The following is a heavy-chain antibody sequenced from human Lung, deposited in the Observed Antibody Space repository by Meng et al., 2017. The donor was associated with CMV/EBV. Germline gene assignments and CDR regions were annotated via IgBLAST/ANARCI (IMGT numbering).Heavy chain of an antibody. V-gene: IGHV2-26*01. J-gene: IGHJ4*02. CDR3: ARTRSDRRDWYNRRSYYRDY. CDR1: GFSLSNGRVG. D-gene: IGHD5-24*01. CDR2: IFSNDEK. Sequence: SGXXLVXPTETLTLTCAVSGFSLSNGRVGVSWIRQSPGKALEWLAHIFSNDEKSYRPSLSSRLTISQDTSNSQVVLTMTNMDPVDTATYYCARTRSDRRDWYNRRSYYRDYWXQGTXVTVSS.